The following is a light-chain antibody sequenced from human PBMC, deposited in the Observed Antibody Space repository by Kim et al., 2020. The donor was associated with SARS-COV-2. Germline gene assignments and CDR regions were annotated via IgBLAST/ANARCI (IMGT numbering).Light chain of an antibody. CDR1: QSISGW. CDR3: QQYNSYPWT. V-gene: IGKV1-5*03. J-gene: IGKJ1*01. CDR2: KAS. Sequence: DIQMTQSPSTLSASVGDRVTITCRASQSISGWLAWYQQKPGKAPNLLIYKASSLESGVPSRFSGSGSGTEFTLTVSILQPDDFATYYCQQYNSYPWTFGQGTKVDIK.